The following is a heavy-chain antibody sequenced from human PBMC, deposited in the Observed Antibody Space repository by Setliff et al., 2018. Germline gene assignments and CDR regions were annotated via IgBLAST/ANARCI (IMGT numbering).Heavy chain of an antibody. CDR2: IYSSGST. CDR1: GGSISSGDYY. J-gene: IGHJ4*01. V-gene: IGHV4-30-4*08. D-gene: IGHD3-22*01. CDR3: ARESRYYYDNLGTLDY. Sequence: SETLSLTCTVSGGSISSGDYYWSWIRQPPGKCMEWIGYIYSSGSTYYNPSLKSRVSISVDTSKNQFSLKLSSVTAADTAVYYCARESRYYYDNLGTLDYWGHGTLVTVSS.